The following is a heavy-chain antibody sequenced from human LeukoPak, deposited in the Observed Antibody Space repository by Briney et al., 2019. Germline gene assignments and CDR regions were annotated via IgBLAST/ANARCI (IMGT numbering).Heavy chain of an antibody. CDR1: GYTFTGYY. D-gene: IGHD3-22*01. CDR2: INLNSGGT. V-gene: IGHV1-2*02. J-gene: IGHJ5*02. Sequence: ASVKVSCKASGYTFTGYYMHWVRQAPGQGLEWMGWINLNSGGTNYAQKFQGRVTMTRDTSISTAYMELSRLRSDDTAVYYCARGGDYDSSGYHHWFDPWGQGTLVTVSS. CDR3: ARGGDYDSSGYHHWFDP.